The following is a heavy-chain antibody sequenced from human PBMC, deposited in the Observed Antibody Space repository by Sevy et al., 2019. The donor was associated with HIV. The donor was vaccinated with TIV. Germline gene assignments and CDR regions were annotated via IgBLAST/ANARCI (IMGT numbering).Heavy chain of an antibody. J-gene: IGHJ6*02. CDR2: IIPIFGTA. D-gene: IGHD2-2*02. CDR3: ARDAMLVVPAAIRTHTHTYYYYGMDV. Sequence: ASVKVSCKASGGTFSSYAISWVRQAPGQGLEWMGGIIPIFGTANYAPKLQGRVTITEDESTSTAYMELSSLRSEDMAVYYCARDAMLVVPAAIRTHTHTYYYYGMDVWGQGTTVTVSS. CDR1: GGTFSSYA. V-gene: IGHV1-69*13.